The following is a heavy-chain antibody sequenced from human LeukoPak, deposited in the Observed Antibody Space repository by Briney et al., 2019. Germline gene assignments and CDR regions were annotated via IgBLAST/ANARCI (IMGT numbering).Heavy chain of an antibody. CDR2: IGNNGGGI. CDR1: GFTFSTYT. V-gene: IGHV3-23*01. J-gene: IGHJ4*02. D-gene: IGHD6-19*01. Sequence: PGGSLRLSCAASGFTFSTYTMYWVRHPPGKRLEWVSIIGNNGGGIHYADSVKGRFTISRDNFKNALYLQMNSLRAEDTAVYYCARPRLSSGWYYFDYWGQGTLVTVSS. CDR3: ARPRLSSGWYYFDY.